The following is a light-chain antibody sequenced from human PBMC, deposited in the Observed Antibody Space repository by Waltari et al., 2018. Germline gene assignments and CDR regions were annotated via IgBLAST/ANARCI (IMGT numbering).Light chain of an antibody. V-gene: IGLV1-44*01. Sequence: QSVLTQPPSASGTPGQRVTISCSGSSSNIGSNTVNWYQQLPGTAPKPLIYSNNPRPSGVPDRFSGSKSGTSASLAISGLQSEDEADYYCAAWDDSLNGQVVFGGGTKLTVL. J-gene: IGLJ2*01. CDR3: AAWDDSLNGQVV. CDR2: SNN. CDR1: SSNIGSNT.